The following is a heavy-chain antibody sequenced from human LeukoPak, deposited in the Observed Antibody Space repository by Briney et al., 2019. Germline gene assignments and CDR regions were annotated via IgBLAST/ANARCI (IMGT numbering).Heavy chain of an antibody. D-gene: IGHD3-16*01. CDR3: ARDDGLGDI. V-gene: IGHV3-21*01. CDR1: GFTFGGFE. CDR2: ISSSSSYI. Sequence: PGGSLRLSCTASGFTFGGFEMNWVRQAPGKGLEWVSSISSSSSYIYYADSVKGRFTISRDNAKNSLYLQMNSLRAEDTAVYYCARDDGLGDIWGQGTMVTVSS. J-gene: IGHJ3*02.